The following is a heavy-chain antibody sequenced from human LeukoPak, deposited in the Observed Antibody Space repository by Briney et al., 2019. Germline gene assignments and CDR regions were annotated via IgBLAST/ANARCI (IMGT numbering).Heavy chain of an antibody. CDR3: AGRVFDI. V-gene: IGHV3-30-3*01. CDR2: ISYDGSNK. Sequence: PGRSLRLSCAASGFTFSSYAMHWVHQAPGKGLEWVAVISYDGSNKYYADSVKGRFTISRDNAKNSLYLQMNSLRAEDTAVYYCAGRVFDIWGQGTMVTVSS. J-gene: IGHJ3*02. D-gene: IGHD2-15*01. CDR1: GFTFSSYA.